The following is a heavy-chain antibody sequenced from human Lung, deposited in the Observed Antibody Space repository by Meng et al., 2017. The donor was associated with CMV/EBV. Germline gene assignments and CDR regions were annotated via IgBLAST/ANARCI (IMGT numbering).Heavy chain of an antibody. Sequence: ASVKVSCKASGYTFIGYYMHWVRQAPGQGLEWVGWINPNSGSTNLAQKFQGRVTMARDTSTRTVYMELRSLGFDGTAVYYCGRGVGFQLPDYWGQGTLVTVSS. CDR3: GRGVGFQLPDY. CDR2: INPNSGST. D-gene: IGHD2-2*01. V-gene: IGHV1-2*02. CDR1: GYTFIGYY. J-gene: IGHJ4*02.